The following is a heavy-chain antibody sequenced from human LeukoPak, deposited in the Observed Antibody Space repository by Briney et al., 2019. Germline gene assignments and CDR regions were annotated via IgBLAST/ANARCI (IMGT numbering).Heavy chain of an antibody. Sequence: PGGSLRLSCAASGFAFSGYAMSWVRQPPGMGLEWVSVISRRDDYTYYADSVKGRFTISRDNSKNTLYLQMNTLRAEDTAVYYCANDYRSGSFHDFWGQGTLVTVSS. D-gene: IGHD3-10*01. CDR1: GFAFSGYA. CDR2: ISRRDDYT. J-gene: IGHJ4*02. V-gene: IGHV3-23*01. CDR3: ANDYRSGSFHDF.